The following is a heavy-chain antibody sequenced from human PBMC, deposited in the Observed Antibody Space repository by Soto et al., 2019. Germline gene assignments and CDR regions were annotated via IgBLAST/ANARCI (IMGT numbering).Heavy chain of an antibody. CDR2: SSDSGTFT. CDR3: ARSGDNYNLLDY. CDR1: GFTFSDYY. V-gene: IGHV3-11*06. Sequence: GGSLRLSLAASGFTFSDYYMSWLRQAPGKGLEWLSYSSDSGTFTRYADSVKGRFSISRDNAKNSLYLQVNSLRGEDTAIYYCARSGDNYNLLDYWGQGT. D-gene: IGHD1-1*01. J-gene: IGHJ4*02.